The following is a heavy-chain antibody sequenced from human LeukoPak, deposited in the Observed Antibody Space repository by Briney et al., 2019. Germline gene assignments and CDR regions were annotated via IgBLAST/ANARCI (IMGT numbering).Heavy chain of an antibody. CDR2: ISNSGGTI. CDR3: ARMRSSWYFDH. Sequence: PGGSLRLSCAASGFTFSDYFMTWSRQAPGKGLEWVSYISNSGGTIYCSDSVKGRFTISRDNAKNLLYLEMDSLRAGDTAVYYCARMRSSWYFDHWGQGSLVTVSS. V-gene: IGHV3-11*01. J-gene: IGHJ4*02. CDR1: GFTFSDYF. D-gene: IGHD6-13*01.